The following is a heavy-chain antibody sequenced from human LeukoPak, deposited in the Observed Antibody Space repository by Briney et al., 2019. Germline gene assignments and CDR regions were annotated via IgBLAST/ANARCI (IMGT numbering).Heavy chain of an antibody. V-gene: IGHV3-48*03. Sequence: GGSLRLSCAATGFTFSSYEMNWVRQAPGKGLEWVSYISSSGSTIYYADSVKGRFTISRDNAKNSLYLQMNSLRAEDKAVYYCARDSPAAMVRYGCFDYWGQGTLVTVSS. CDR2: ISSSGSTI. D-gene: IGHD5-18*01. CDR3: ARDSPAAMVRYGCFDY. CDR1: GFTFSSYE. J-gene: IGHJ4*02.